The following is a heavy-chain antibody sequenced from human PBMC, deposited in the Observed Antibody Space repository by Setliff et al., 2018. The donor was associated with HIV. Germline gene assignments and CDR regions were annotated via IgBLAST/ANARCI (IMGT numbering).Heavy chain of an antibody. J-gene: IGHJ4*02. V-gene: IGHV4-31*03. CDR2: IYYSGST. Sequence: SETLSLTCTVSGGSISSGAYYWSWVRQHPGKGLEWIGYIYYSGSTYYNPSLKSRVTISVDTSKNQFSLKLNSVTAADTAVYYCAKSPGFTGYGGSGWGQGTLVTVSS. D-gene: IGHD5-12*01. CDR3: AKSPGFTGYGGSG. CDR1: GGSISSGAYY.